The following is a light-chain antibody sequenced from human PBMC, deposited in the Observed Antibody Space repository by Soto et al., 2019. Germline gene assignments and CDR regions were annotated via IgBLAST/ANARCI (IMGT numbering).Light chain of an antibody. CDR2: DAS. CDR3: QHRTNGIT. V-gene: IGKV3-11*01. J-gene: IGKJ5*01. CDR1: QSVSNS. Sequence: EIVLTQSPATLSLSPGERATLSCRASQSVSNSLAWYRQKPGQAPRLLIYDASSRASGIPARFSGSGSGTDFTLTISSLEPEDFAIYYCQHRTNGITFGQGTRLDI.